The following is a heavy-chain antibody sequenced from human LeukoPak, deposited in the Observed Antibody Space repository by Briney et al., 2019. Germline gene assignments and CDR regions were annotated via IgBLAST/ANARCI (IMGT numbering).Heavy chain of an antibody. J-gene: IGHJ6*03. CDR3: ARSIEYFDWLLSDNYYYYMDV. V-gene: IGHV4-59*01. CDR1: GGSISSYY. CDR2: IYYSGST. D-gene: IGHD3-9*01. Sequence: SETLSLTCTVSGGSISSYYWSWIRQPPGKGLEWIGYIYYSGSTNYNPSLKSRVTISVDTSKNQFSLKLSSVTAADTAVYYCARSIEYFDWLLSDNYYYYMDVWGKGTTVTVSS.